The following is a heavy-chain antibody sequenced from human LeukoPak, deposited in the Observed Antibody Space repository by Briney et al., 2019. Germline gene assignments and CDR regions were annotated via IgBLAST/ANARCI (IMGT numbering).Heavy chain of an antibody. CDR2: INHSGST. D-gene: IGHD3-9*01. J-gene: IGHJ4*02. CDR3: ARDGRRNFESTPYVNYFFGL. CDR1: GGSFSGYY. Sequence: SETLSLTCAVYGGSFSGYYWSWIRQPPGKGLEWIGEINHSGSTNYNPSLKSRVTISVDTSKNQFSLKLSSVTAADTAVYYCARDGRRNFESTPYVNYFFGLWGQGTLVTVSS. V-gene: IGHV4-34*01.